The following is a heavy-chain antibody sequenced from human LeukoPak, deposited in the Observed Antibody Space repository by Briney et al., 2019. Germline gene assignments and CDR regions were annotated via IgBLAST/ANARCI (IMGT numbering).Heavy chain of an antibody. J-gene: IGHJ4*02. V-gene: IGHV3-23*01. CDR1: GFTFSGYA. D-gene: IGHD3-10*01. CDR2: ISGSSGST. Sequence: GGSLRLSCAASGFTFSGYAMSWVRQAPGKGLEWVSAISGSSGSTYYADSVKGRFTISRDNSKNTLYLQMNSLRAEDTAVYYCAKSASYYGSGYFFDFWGQGTLVTVSS. CDR3: AKSASYYGSGYFFDF.